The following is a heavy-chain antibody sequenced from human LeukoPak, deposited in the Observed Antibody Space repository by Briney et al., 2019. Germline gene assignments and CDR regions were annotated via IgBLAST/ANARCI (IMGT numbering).Heavy chain of an antibody. Sequence: GASVKVSCKASGYTFTSYDINWVRQATGQGLEWMGWMNPNSGNTGYAQKFQGRVTITRNTSISTAYMELSSLRSEDTAVYYCARGFQGRKLRPPSPYYFDYWGQGTLVTVSS. CDR1: GYTFTSYD. D-gene: IGHD1-14*01. V-gene: IGHV1-8*03. CDR2: MNPNSGNT. CDR3: ARGFQGRKLRPPSPYYFDY. J-gene: IGHJ4*02.